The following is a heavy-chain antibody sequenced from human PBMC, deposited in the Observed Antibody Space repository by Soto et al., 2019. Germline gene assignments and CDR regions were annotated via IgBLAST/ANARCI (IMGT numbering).Heavy chain of an antibody. Sequence: QVQLVQSGAEVKKPGSSVKVSCKASGGTFSSYAISWVRQAPGQGLEWMGGIIPIFGTANYAQKFQGRVTITADESTSTAYMELSSRRCEATAVYYCARSQWLVREGRAAGDYYYGMDVWGQGTTVTVSS. CDR2: IIPIFGTA. CDR3: ARSQWLVREGRAAGDYYYGMDV. V-gene: IGHV1-69*01. J-gene: IGHJ6*02. CDR1: GGTFSSYA. D-gene: IGHD6-19*01.